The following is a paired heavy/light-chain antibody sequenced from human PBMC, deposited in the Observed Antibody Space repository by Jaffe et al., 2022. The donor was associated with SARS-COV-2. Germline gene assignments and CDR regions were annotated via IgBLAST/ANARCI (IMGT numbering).Heavy chain of an antibody. CDR1: GFTFNNAW. D-gene: IGHD3-10*01. J-gene: IGHJ4*02. Sequence: EVQLVESGGGLVKPGGSLRLSCAASGFTFNNAWMSWVRQAPGKGLEWVGRIQSKADGGTTDYAAPVKDRFSISRDDSQNTVYLQMNSLKTEDTAVYYCTTAVYYYASGRPDYWGQGTLVTVSS. V-gene: IGHV3-15*01. CDR3: TTAVYYYASGRPDY. CDR2: IQSKADGGTT.
Light chain of an antibody. J-gene: IGKJ4*01. CDR3: QQYYSTPLT. CDR2: WAS. V-gene: IGKV4-1*01. Sequence: DTVMTQSPDSLAVSLGERATINCKSSQSVLYSSNNKNYLAWYQQKPGQPPKLLIYWASTRESGVPDRFSGSGSGTDFTLTISSLQAEDVAVYYCQQYYSTPLTFGGGTKVEIK. CDR1: QSVLYSSNNKNY.